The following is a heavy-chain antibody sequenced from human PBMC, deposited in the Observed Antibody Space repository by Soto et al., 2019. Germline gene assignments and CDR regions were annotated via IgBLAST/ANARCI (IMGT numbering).Heavy chain of an antibody. CDR3: ARAMDYYGSGSYYPNWFDP. V-gene: IGHV1-46*01. J-gene: IGHJ5*02. Sequence: ASVKVSCKASGYTFTSYYMHWVRQAPGQGLEWMGIINPSGGSTSYAQKFQGRVTMTRDTSTSTVYMELSSLRSEDTAVYYCARAMDYYGSGSYYPNWFDPWGQGTLVTVSS. CDR1: GYTFTSYY. D-gene: IGHD3-10*01. CDR2: INPSGGST.